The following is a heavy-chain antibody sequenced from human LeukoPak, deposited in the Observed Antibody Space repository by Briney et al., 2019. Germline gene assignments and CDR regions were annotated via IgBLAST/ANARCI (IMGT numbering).Heavy chain of an antibody. Sequence: SETLSLTCTVSGVSISNYYWSWIRQPAGKGLEWIGYIYYTGSTNYNPSLKSRVIIAVDMSKNQFSLKLSSVTAADTAVYYCATAMYCSSPRCFDYWGQGTLVTVSS. CDR3: ATAMYCSSPRCFDY. D-gene: IGHD2-2*01. V-gene: IGHV4-59*01. CDR1: GVSISNYY. CDR2: IYYTGST. J-gene: IGHJ4*02.